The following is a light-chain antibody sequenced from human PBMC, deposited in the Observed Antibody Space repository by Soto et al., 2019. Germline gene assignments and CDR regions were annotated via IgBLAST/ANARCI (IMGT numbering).Light chain of an antibody. Sequence: DIVMTQSPLSLPVTPGEPASISCRSSQSLLHSNGYNFLDWYLQKPGQSPQLLIYLGSNRASGVPARFSGSGSGTDFTLKISRVEAEDVGVYYCMKALQTRTFGQGTKVDIK. CDR3: MKALQTRT. CDR1: QSLLHSNGYNF. J-gene: IGKJ1*01. CDR2: LGS. V-gene: IGKV2-28*01.